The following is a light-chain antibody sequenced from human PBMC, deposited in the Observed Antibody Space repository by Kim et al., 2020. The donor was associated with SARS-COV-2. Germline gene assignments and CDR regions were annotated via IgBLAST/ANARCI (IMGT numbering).Light chain of an antibody. Sequence: SHGQTASITCSGDLFPRQYAYWYQQKPGQPPQLLIFKDTERPSGIPERFSGSTSGTTVTLTISEVRPEDEADYYCQSTDSSATYVFGTGTKVTVL. CDR2: KDT. CDR1: LFPRQY. CDR3: QSTDSSATYV. J-gene: IGLJ1*01. V-gene: IGLV3-25*03.